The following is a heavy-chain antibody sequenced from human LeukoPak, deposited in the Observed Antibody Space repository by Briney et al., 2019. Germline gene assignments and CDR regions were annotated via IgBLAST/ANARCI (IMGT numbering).Heavy chain of an antibody. D-gene: IGHD5-18*01. Sequence: SVKVSCKASGGTSNSYAIGWVRQAPGQGLEWMGGIIPFFGTAIYAQKFQDRVTITADDSTSTAYMELRSLRSEDTAVYYCAREGYSYGGLDAFDIWGQGTMVTVSS. CDR2: IIPFFGTA. V-gene: IGHV1-69*13. J-gene: IGHJ3*02. CDR3: AREGYSYGGLDAFDI. CDR1: GGTSNSYA.